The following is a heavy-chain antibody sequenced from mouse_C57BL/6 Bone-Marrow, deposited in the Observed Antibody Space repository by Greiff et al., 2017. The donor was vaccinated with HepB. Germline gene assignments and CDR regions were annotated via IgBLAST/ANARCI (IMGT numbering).Heavy chain of an antibody. Sequence: EVQLQQSGAALVRPGASVKLSCTASGFNIKDDYMHWVKQRPEQGLEWIGWIDPENGDTEYASKFQGKATITADTSSNTAYLQLSSLTSEDTAVYYCIRRRGGAMDYWGQGTSVTVSS. CDR3: IRRRGGAMDY. J-gene: IGHJ4*01. CDR1: GFNIKDDY. D-gene: IGHD2-12*01. CDR2: IDPENGDT. V-gene: IGHV14-4*01.